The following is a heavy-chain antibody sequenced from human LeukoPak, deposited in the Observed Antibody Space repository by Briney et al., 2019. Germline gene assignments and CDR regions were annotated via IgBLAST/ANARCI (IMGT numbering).Heavy chain of an antibody. CDR3: SRGLVRGVMNY. D-gene: IGHD3-10*02. Sequence: PGGSLRLSCTTSGFTFGDYAMNWVRQAPGEGLEWVGFIRGKAAGGTTDYAASVKGRFTISGDDSKSIAYLQMNSLRTEETAVYYCSRGLVRGVMNYWGQGTLVTVSS. V-gene: IGHV3-49*04. CDR1: GFTFGDYA. J-gene: IGHJ4*02. CDR2: IRGKAAGGTT.